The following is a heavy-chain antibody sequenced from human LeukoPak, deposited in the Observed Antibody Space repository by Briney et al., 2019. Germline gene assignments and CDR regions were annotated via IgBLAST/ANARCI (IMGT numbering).Heavy chain of an antibody. Sequence: ASVKVSRTVSGYSLSELSMHWVRQAPGKGLEWLGGFDPEDGETIYAQKFQGRVILTEDTYTDTTYMELRSLRSEDTAVYYCATYQYIWKYFDYWGQGTLLTVSS. J-gene: IGHJ4*02. D-gene: IGHD1-1*01. CDR1: GYSLSELS. V-gene: IGHV1-24*01. CDR3: ATYQYIWKYFDY. CDR2: FDPEDGET.